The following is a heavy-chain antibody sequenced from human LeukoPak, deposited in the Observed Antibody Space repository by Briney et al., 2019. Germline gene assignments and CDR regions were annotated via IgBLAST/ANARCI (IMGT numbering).Heavy chain of an antibody. CDR3: AKDRLTMIVGFFDY. D-gene: IGHD3-22*01. CDR2: ISYDGSNK. J-gene: IGHJ4*02. V-gene: IGHV3-30*18. CDR1: GFTFSSYG. Sequence: GGSLRLSCAASGFTFSSYGMHWVRQAPGKGLEWVAVISYDGSNKYYADSVKGRFTISRDNSKNTLYLQMNSLRAEDTAVYYCAKDRLTMIVGFFDYWGQGTLVTVSS.